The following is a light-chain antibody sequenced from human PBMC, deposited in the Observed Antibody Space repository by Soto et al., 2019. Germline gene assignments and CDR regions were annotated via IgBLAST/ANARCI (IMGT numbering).Light chain of an antibody. Sequence: EIVLTQSPGTLSLSLGERATVSCRASQSVGSNYLAWYQRKPGQAPRLLIYGASSRATGIPDRFSGSGAGTDFTLTISRLEPEDFSVYYCQQYATTPFTFGPGNKVDIK. CDR3: QQYATTPFT. J-gene: IGKJ3*01. CDR2: GAS. V-gene: IGKV3-20*01. CDR1: QSVGSNY.